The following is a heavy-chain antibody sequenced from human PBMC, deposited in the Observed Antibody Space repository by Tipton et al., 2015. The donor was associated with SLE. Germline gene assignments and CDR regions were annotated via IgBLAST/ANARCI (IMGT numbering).Heavy chain of an antibody. D-gene: IGHD2-2*01. V-gene: IGHV4-39*07. CDR3: ARDRAICTRTTCYGDNYMDV. J-gene: IGHJ6*03. Sequence: TLSLTCTVSGGSISNSDYFWGWVRQSPEKGLEWIGIIHYSGTTYYNPSLKSRVTISVDTSKNQFSLKVNSLTAADTAVYYCARDRAICTRTTCYGDNYMDVWGNGTTVTVSS. CDR2: IHYSGTT. CDR1: GGSISNSDYF.